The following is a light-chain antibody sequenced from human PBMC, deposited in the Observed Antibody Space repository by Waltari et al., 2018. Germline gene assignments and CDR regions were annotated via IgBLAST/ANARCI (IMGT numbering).Light chain of an antibody. V-gene: IGKV1-8*01. Sequence: AIRMTQSPSSLSASIGDRVTISCRASQGVSTYLAWYQQKPGKAPSLLIHAASTLPSGVASRFSGSGTGTDFTLTITCLQSEDFATYYCQQYHDYPWTFGQGTKVDI. CDR1: QGVSTY. CDR3: QQYHDYPWT. J-gene: IGKJ1*01. CDR2: AAS.